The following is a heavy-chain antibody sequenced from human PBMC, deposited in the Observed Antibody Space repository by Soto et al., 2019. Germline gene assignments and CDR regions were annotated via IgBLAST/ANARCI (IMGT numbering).Heavy chain of an antibody. CDR2: IYYSGST. D-gene: IGHD3-9*01. Sequence: ECLSLACPVSGASISSYYWSWIRQPPGKGLEWIGYIYYSGSTNYNPSLKSRVTISVDTSKNQFSLKLSSVTAADTAAYYCARGKRYFDWLAELNWF. V-gene: IGHV4-59*01. CDR1: GASISSYY. CDR3: ARGKRYFDWLAELNWF. J-gene: IGHJ5*01.